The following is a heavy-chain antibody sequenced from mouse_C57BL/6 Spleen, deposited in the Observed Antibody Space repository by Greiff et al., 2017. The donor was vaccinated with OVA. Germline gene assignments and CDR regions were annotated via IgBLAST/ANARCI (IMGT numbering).Heavy chain of an antibody. CDR2: IDPSDSYT. Sequence: QVQLQQPGAELVMPGASVKLSCKASGYTFTSYWMPWVKQRPGQGLEWIGEIDPSDSYTNYNQKFKGKSTLTVDKSSSTAYMQLSSLTSEDSAVYYCARGRDYFDYWGQGTTLTVSS. V-gene: IGHV1-69*01. CDR1: GYTFTSYW. D-gene: IGHD1-1*01. J-gene: IGHJ2*01. CDR3: ARGRDYFDY.